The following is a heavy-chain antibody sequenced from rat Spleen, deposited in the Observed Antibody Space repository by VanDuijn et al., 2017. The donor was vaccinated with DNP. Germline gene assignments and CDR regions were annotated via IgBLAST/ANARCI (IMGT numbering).Heavy chain of an antibody. CDR1: GYSITSNCK. Sequence: EVQLQESGPGLVKPSQSLSLTCSVTGYSITSNCKWSWIRKFQGNKLEWMGYMNNAGSANYNPTPKSRISITKDTSKNKFFLQVNSVATEDTAPYYCAIQWAVFDYWGQGVMVTVSS. J-gene: IGHJ2*01. V-gene: IGHV3-3*01. CDR2: MNNAGSA. D-gene: IGHD1-7*01. CDR3: AIQWAVFDY.